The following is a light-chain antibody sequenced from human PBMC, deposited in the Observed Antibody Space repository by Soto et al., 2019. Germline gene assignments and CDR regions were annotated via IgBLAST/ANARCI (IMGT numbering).Light chain of an antibody. J-gene: IGKJ1*01. CDR2: GAS. CDR1: QSVSSSY. Sequence: EIVLTQSPGTLSLSPGERATLSCRASQSVSSSYLAWYQQKPGQAPRLLIYGASSRATGIPDRFSGSGSGTDFTLTFSRLEPEDFAVYYCQQYGSSFWTFGQGTKVEIK. V-gene: IGKV3-20*01. CDR3: QQYGSSFWT.